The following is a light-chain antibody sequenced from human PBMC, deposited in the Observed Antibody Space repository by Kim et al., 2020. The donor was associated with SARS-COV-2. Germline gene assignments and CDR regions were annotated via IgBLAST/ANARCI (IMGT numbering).Light chain of an antibody. CDR1: CSNGGRNT. J-gene: IGLJ2*01. V-gene: IGLV1-44*01. CDR3: AAWDDNLNGVG. Sequence: GQRVTSSCSGGCSNGGRNTVNWWQQFPGTAPKLLIFGYNQRPSGIPARFSGSKSGTSASLAISGLQSEDEADYYCAAWDDNLNGVGFGGGTQLTVL. CDR2: GYN.